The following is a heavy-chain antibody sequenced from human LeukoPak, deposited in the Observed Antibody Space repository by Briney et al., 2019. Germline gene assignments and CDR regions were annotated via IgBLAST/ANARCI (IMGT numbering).Heavy chain of an antibody. CDR1: GFIFADYS. J-gene: IGHJ3*01. CDR3: ISWISRDGFKA. CDR2: GYGATR. D-gene: IGHD5-24*01. Sequence: GRSLRLSCTASGFIFADYSMSWVRQAPGKGLEWVGFGYGATREYAAAVKGRFIISRDDSKRIAYLQMNSLKTEDTAVYYCISWISRDGFKAWGQGTMVTVSS. V-gene: IGHV3-49*04.